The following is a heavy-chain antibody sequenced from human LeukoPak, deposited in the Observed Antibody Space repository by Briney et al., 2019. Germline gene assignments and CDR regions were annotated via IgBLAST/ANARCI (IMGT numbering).Heavy chain of an antibody. V-gene: IGHV3-30*18. J-gene: IGHJ4*02. D-gene: IGHD2-2*01. CDR1: GFTFSSYG. Sequence: PGGSLRLSCAASGFTFSSYGMHWVRQAPGKGLEWVAVISYDGSNKYYADSVKGRFTISRDNSKNTLYLQMNSLRAEGTAVYYCAKDLYDIVVVPAAISYWGQGTLVTVSS. CDR2: ISYDGSNK. CDR3: AKDLYDIVVVPAAISY.